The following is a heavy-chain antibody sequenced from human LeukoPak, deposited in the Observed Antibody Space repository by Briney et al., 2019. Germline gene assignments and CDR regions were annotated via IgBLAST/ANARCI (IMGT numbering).Heavy chain of an antibody. Sequence: SETLSLTCTVSGGSIRSYYWSWIRQPPGKGLQWIGYIYYSGSTKYNPPLKSRVTISVDTSKNQFSLRLSSVTAADTAVYYCAREITGTTWAFDIWGQGTLVTVSS. CDR1: GGSIRSYY. D-gene: IGHD1-7*01. J-gene: IGHJ3*02. V-gene: IGHV4-59*08. CDR2: IYYSGST. CDR3: AREITGTTWAFDI.